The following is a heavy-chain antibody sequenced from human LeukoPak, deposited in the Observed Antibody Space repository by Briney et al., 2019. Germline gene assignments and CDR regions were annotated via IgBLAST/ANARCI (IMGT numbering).Heavy chain of an antibody. V-gene: IGHV3-74*01. D-gene: IGHD2-2*01. Sequence: GGSLRLSCAASGFTFSNYWMHWVRQAPGKGLVWVSRINTDGSSTSYADSVKGRFTISRDNAKNTVYLQMNSLRGEDTAVYYCARGAGTSRGYWGQGTLVTVSS. J-gene: IGHJ4*02. CDR2: INTDGSST. CDR1: GFTFSNYW. CDR3: ARGAGTSRGY.